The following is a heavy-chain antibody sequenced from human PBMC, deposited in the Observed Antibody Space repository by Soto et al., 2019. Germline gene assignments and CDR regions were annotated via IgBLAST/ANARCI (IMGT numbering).Heavy chain of an antibody. CDR3: ARHRATVITNWYFDL. D-gene: IGHD4-17*01. CDR1: GGSISSSSYY. J-gene: IGHJ2*01. CDR2: IYYSGST. Sequence: QLQLQESGPGLVKPSETLSLTCTVSGGSISSSSYYWGWIRQPPGKGLEWIGSIYYSGSTYYNPSLKSRVTISVDTSKNHFSLKLSSVTAADTAVYYCARHRATVITNWYFDLWGRGTLVTVSS. V-gene: IGHV4-39*01.